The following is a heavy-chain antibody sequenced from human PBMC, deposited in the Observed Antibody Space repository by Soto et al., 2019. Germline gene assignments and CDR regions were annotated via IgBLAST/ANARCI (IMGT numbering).Heavy chain of an antibody. CDR3: ARVSMGIRPHYNMDV. J-gene: IGHJ6*03. V-gene: IGHV5-51*01. Sequence: PGESLKISCKGSGYRFTSYWIAWVRQMLGKGLEWMGVIYPTDSDTRYSSSLQGQVTISAHKSISTAYRQWCSVKGSDTAMYFCARVSMGIRPHYNMDVWGQGTMVTVS. CDR2: IYPTDSDT. CDR1: GYRFTSYW. D-gene: IGHD3-10*01.